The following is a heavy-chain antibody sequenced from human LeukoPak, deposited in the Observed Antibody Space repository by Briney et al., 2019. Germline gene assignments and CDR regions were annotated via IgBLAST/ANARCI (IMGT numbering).Heavy chain of an antibody. CDR1: GYTLTELS. CDR2: FDPEDGET. CDR3: ATGGLGYDYVWGSYRPPNFDY. D-gene: IGHD3-16*02. J-gene: IGHJ4*02. V-gene: IGHV1-24*01. Sequence: GASVKVSCKVSGYTLTELSMHWVRQAPGKGLEWMGGFDPEDGETIYAQKFQGRVTMTEDTSTDTAYMELSSLRSEDTAVYYCATGGLGYDYVWGSYRPPNFDYWGQGTLVTVSS.